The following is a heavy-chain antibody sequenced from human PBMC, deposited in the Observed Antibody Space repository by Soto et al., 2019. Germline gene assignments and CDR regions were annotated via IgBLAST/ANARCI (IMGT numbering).Heavy chain of an antibody. D-gene: IGHD3-10*01. CDR3: AREGLVRGVLRERRFDP. J-gene: IGHJ5*02. CDR2: LNAGNGNT. V-gene: IGHV1-3*01. Sequence: QVQLVQSGAEVKKSGASVKVSCEASGYIFTDYTIHWVRQAPGQRLELLGWLNAGNGNTKYSQQFQGRVTFSRDTSANTVYMELCSLRSEDTAVYYCAREGLVRGVLRERRFDPWGQGTLVTVSS. CDR1: GYIFTDYT.